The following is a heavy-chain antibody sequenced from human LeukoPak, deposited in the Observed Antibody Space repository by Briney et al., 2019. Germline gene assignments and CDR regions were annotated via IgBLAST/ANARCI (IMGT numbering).Heavy chain of an antibody. Sequence: ASVKVSCKASGYTFTSYDINWVRQATGQGLEWMGWMNPNSGNTGYAQKFRGRVTMTRNTSISTAYMELSSLRSEDTAVYYCARYRIAAAASFQHYGMDVWGQGTTVTVSS. D-gene: IGHD6-13*01. V-gene: IGHV1-8*01. J-gene: IGHJ6*02. CDR2: MNPNSGNT. CDR3: ARYRIAAAASFQHYGMDV. CDR1: GYTFTSYD.